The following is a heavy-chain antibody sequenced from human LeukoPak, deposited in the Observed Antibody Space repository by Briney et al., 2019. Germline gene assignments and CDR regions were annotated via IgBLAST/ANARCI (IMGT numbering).Heavy chain of an antibody. D-gene: IGHD2/OR15-2a*01. V-gene: IGHV1-69*13. J-gene: IGHJ4*02. CDR1: GGTFSSYA. CDR3: ARRDFQGPWAY. CDR2: IIPIFGTA. Sequence: GASVKVSCKASGGTFSSYAISWVRQAPGQGLEWMGGIIPIFGTANYAQKFQGRVTITADESTSAAYMELSSLRSEDTAVYYCARRDFQGPWAYWGQGTLVTVSS.